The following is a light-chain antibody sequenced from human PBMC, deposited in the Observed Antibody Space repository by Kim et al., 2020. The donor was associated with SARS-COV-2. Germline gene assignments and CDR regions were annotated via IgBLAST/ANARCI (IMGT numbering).Light chain of an antibody. J-gene: IGKJ1*01. CDR2: GAT. CDR3: QQYNGWPRT. CDR1: QSASNN. Sequence: EIVMTQSPATLSVSPGERATLSCRASQSASNNVAWYYQKPGQAPRLLIYGATTRATGIQARFSGSGFGTEFTLTITSLQSEDFAVYYCQQYNGWPRTFGQGTKVDIK. V-gene: IGKV3D-15*01.